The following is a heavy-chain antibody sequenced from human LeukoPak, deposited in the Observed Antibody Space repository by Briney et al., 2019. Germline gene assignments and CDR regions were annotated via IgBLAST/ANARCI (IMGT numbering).Heavy chain of an antibody. CDR2: INTDGSST. D-gene: IGHD6-13*01. CDR3: AKSGSSSWYLDY. V-gene: IGHV3-74*01. Sequence: GGSLRLSCAASGFTFSSYWMHWVRQAPGKGLVWVSRINTDGSSTSYADSVKGRFTISRDYAKNTLYLQMNSLRAEDAAVYYCAKSGSSSWYLDYWGQGTLVTVSS. CDR1: GFTFSSYW. J-gene: IGHJ4*02.